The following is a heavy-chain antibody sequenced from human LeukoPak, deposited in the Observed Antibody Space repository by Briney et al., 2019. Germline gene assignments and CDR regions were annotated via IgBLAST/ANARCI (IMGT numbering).Heavy chain of an antibody. CDR3: ARGVGVRIAAAGFDY. J-gene: IGHJ4*02. V-gene: IGHV4-59*01. CDR1: GGSISSYY. CDR2: LYYSGST. Sequence: SETLSLTCTVSGGSISSYYWSWIRQPPGKGLDWIGYLYYSGSTNYNPSLKSRATISVDTSTNQVSLKLSSVTAADTAVYHCARGVGVRIAAAGFDYWGQGTLVTVSS. D-gene: IGHD6-13*01.